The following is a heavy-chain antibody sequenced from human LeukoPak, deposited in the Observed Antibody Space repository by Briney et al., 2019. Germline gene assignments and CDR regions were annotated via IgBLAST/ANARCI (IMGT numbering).Heavy chain of an antibody. CDR3: ARSFYYMDV. V-gene: IGHV3-7*01. CDR2: LKPDGSEK. Sequence: PGGPLRLFCAASGFTFRSSWVTLLRQPPGKGLEWVANLKPDGSEKYYVDSVKGRFTNSRDNAKNSLYLQINSLRAEDKAVYYCARSFYYMDVWGKGTTVTVSS. CDR1: GFTFRSSW. J-gene: IGHJ6*03.